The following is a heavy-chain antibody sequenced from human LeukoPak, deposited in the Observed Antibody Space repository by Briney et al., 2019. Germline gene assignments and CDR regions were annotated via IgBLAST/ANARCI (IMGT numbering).Heavy chain of an antibody. Sequence: GGSLRLSCSASGFTFSSYAMHWVRQAPGKGLEWVSAISGSGGSTYYADSVKGRFTVSRDSSRNTLYLQMNSLRAEDTAVYYCAKIVATVAGYGMDVWGQGTTVTVSS. J-gene: IGHJ6*02. V-gene: IGHV3-23*01. CDR1: GFTFSSYA. D-gene: IGHD6-19*01. CDR3: AKIVATVAGYGMDV. CDR2: ISGSGGST.